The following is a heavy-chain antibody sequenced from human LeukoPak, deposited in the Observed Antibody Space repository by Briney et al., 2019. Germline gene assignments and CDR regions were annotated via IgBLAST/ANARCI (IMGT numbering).Heavy chain of an antibody. D-gene: IGHD3-22*01. V-gene: IGHV3-72*01. J-gene: IGHJ3*02. CDR1: GFIFSEHF. CDR2: IRRKANSYST. Sequence: GGSLRLSCAASGFIFSEHFMEWVRQAPGKGLEWVGRIRRKANSYSTSYAASVKGRFTISRDDSKNSLYLQMNNLKIEDTAVYCCARVLDYFDSSGYSIDALGIWGQGTMVTVSS. CDR3: ARVLDYFDSSGYSIDALGI.